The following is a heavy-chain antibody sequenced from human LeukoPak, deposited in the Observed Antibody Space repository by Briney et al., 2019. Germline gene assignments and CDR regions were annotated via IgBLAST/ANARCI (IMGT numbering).Heavy chain of an antibody. V-gene: IGHV3-64*01. CDR3: ARVGYGGNLDY. CDR1: GFSFSSYA. Sequence: GGSLRLSCAASGFSFSSYAMHWVRQAPGRGLEYVSAISNNGGDTYYANSVKGRFTISRDNSKNTLYLQMGSLRAEDMAVYYCARVGYGGNLDYWGQGTLVTASS. J-gene: IGHJ4*02. D-gene: IGHD4-23*01. CDR2: ISNNGGDT.